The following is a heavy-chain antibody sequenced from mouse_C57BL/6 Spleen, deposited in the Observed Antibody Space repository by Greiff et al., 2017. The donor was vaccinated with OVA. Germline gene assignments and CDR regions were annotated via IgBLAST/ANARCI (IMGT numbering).Heavy chain of an antibody. Sequence: QVQLQQSGAELVRPGASVTLSCKASGYTFTDYEMHWVKQTPVHGLEWIGAIDPETGGTAYNQKFKGKAILTADKSSSTAYMELRSLTSEDSAVYYCTRKGDAGHYFDYWGQGTTLTVSS. J-gene: IGHJ2*01. CDR1: GYTFTDYE. CDR2: IDPETGGT. D-gene: IGHD4-1*01. CDR3: TRKGDAGHYFDY. V-gene: IGHV1-15*01.